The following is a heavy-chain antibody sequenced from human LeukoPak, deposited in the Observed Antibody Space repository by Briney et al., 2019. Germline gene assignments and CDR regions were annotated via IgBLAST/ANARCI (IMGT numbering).Heavy chain of an antibody. Sequence: SETLSLTCAVYGGSFSGYYWSWIREPPGKGLEWIGEINHSGSTNYNPSLKSRVTISVDTSKNQFSLKLSSVTAADTAVYYCARHWETSSWYVDYWGQGTLVTVSS. J-gene: IGHJ4*02. CDR3: ARHWETSSWYVDY. V-gene: IGHV4-34*01. D-gene: IGHD6-13*01. CDR1: GGSFSGYY. CDR2: INHSGST.